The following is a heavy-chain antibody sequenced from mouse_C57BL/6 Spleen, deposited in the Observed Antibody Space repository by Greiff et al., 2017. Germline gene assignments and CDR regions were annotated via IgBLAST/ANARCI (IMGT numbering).Heavy chain of an antibody. D-gene: IGHD2-2*01. V-gene: IGHV5-4*01. Sequence: EVQLVESGGGLVKPGGSLKLSCAASGFTFSSYAMSWVRQTPEKRLEWVATISDGGSYTYYPDNVKGRFTISRDNTKNNLYLQMSHLKSEDTAMYYCARDGLWLHYFDDWGQGTTVTVSS. J-gene: IGHJ2*01. CDR2: ISDGGSYT. CDR3: ARDGLWLHYFDD. CDR1: GFTFSSYA.